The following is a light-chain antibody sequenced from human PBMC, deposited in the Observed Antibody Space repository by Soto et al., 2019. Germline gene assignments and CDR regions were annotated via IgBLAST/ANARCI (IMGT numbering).Light chain of an antibody. CDR3: QPYNNWPSWT. J-gene: IGKJ1*01. CDR1: ESVSSK. V-gene: IGKV3-15*01. CDR2: DAS. Sequence: EIVMTQSPATLSVSPGERATLSCRASESVSSKLVWYQKKPGQAPRLLIHDASTRATGIPARFSGSGSGTDFTLTISSLEPEDLAVYYCQPYNNWPSWTFGQGTKVDI.